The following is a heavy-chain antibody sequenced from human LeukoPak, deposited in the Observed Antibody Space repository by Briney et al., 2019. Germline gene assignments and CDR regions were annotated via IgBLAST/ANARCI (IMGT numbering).Heavy chain of an antibody. Sequence: GGSLRLSCAASGFTFSSYGMSWVRQAPGKGLEWVSGIRSSGDSTYYADSVKGRFTISRDNSKNTLYLQMNTLRAEDTSFYYCAKDNSHWLFDYWGRGTLVTVSS. CDR1: GFTFSSYG. D-gene: IGHD1-1*01. CDR3: AKDNSHWLFDY. V-gene: IGHV3-23*01. CDR2: IRSSGDST. J-gene: IGHJ4*02.